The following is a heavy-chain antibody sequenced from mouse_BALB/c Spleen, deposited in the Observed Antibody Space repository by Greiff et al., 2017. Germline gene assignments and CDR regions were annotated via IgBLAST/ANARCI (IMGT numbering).Heavy chain of an antibody. J-gene: IGHJ3*01. D-gene: IGHD1-1*01. CDR1: GFTFSSYG. CDR3: ARDERYYYGSSPAWFAY. V-gene: IGHV5-6-3*01. CDR2: INSNGGST. Sequence: EVKLQESGGGLVQPGGSLKLSCAASGFTFSSYGMSWVRQTPDKRLELVATINSNGGSTYYPDSVKGRFTISRDNAKNTLYLQMSSLKSEDTAMYYCARDERYYYGSSPAWFAYWGQGTLVTVSA.